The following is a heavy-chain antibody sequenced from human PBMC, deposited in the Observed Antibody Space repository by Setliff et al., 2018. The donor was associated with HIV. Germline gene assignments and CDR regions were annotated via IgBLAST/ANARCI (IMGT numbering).Heavy chain of an antibody. V-gene: IGHV4-61*01. D-gene: IGHD3-3*01. CDR1: GDSIGTGTHY. J-gene: IGHJ5*02. Sequence: PSETLSLTCNVSGDSIGTGTHYWAWIRQPPGKGLEWIGYIFYSGSSHYNPSLKSRVTMSVDTSKNQFSLNLTSVTAADTAVYYCARDRGSYNFWSGLARGDNWFDPWGQGTLVTVSS. CDR2: IFYSGSS. CDR3: ARDRGSYNFWSGLARGDNWFDP.